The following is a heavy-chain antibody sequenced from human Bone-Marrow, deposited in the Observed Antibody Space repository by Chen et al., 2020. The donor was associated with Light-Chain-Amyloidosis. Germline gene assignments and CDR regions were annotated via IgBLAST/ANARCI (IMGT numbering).Heavy chain of an antibody. V-gene: IGHV3-23*01. CDR1: GFNFNNYG. J-gene: IGHJ6*03. CDR3: AKATSNLYYYMDV. CDR2: ISGRGGNI. Sequence: EVQLLESGGGLVQTGGSLRLSCAASGFNFNNYGMSWVRQLPGKGLEWVAAISGRGGNIYYADSVKGRFTISRDNSNNTLYLQLNNLRVEDTAIYYCAKATSNLYYYMDVWVKGTTVTVSS.